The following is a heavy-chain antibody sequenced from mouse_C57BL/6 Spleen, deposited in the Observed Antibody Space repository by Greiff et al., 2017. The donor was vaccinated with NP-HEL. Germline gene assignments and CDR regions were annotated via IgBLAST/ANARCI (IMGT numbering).Heavy chain of an antibody. J-gene: IGHJ2*01. CDR1: CYTFTSYW. D-gene: IGHD1-1*01. V-gene: IGHV1-52*01. CDR3: ASLRHYYGSSFFDY. CDR2: IDPSDSET. Sequence: QVQLQQPGAELVRPGSTVKLSCKASCYTFTSYWMHWVKQRPIQGLEWIGNIDPSDSETHYNQKFKDKATLTVDKSSSTAYMQLSSLTSEDSAVYYCASLRHYYGSSFFDYWGQGTTLTVSA.